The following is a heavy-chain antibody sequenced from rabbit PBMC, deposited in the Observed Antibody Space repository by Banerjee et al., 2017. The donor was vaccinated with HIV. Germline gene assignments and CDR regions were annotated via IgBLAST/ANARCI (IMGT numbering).Heavy chain of an antibody. CDR3: ARGDDGDPSYGYALSL. V-gene: IGHV1S40*01. D-gene: IGHD6-1*01. CDR1: GFSFSSSYY. J-gene: IGHJ4*01. CDR2: IYTGSSGTT. Sequence: QSLEESGGGLVQPEGSLTLTCTASGFSFSSSYYMCWVRQAPGKGLEWIGCIYTGSSGTTAYASWVNGRFTISSDSAQNTVDLQMNSLTAADTATYFCARGDDGDPSYGYALSLWGPGTLVTVS.